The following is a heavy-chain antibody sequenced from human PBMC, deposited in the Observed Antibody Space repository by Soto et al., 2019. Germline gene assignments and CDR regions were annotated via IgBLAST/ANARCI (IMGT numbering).Heavy chain of an antibody. V-gene: IGHV4-61*01. D-gene: IGHD3-22*01. Sequence: QVQLQESGPGLVKPSETLSLTCTVSGGSISSGNYYWSWIRQPPGKGLEWIGYFYYTGSINYNPFVNSRVTIFIDASTNQFSLRMSSVTAADTAVYYCARSMFYSDASNYSPFEYWGQGTLVTASS. CDR1: GGSISSGNYY. CDR2: FYYTGSI. CDR3: ARSMFYSDASNYSPFEY. J-gene: IGHJ4*02.